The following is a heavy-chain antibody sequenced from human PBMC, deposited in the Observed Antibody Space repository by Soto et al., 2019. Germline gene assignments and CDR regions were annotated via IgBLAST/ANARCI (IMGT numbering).Heavy chain of an antibody. CDR3: AKEACIGGYCYARGGHYNALDV. CDR2: ISYDGDNA. CDR1: GFNFNNYA. V-gene: IGHV3-30*18. Sequence: QVQLVESGGGVVQPGRSLRLSCAASGFNFNNYAMHWVRQAPGKGLEWVAVISYDGDNAYYAASVTGRFTISRDNSRNTLYLQMNSLRPEDSAVYFCAKEACIGGYCYARGGHYNALDVWSQGTTVTVAS. D-gene: IGHD2-15*01. J-gene: IGHJ6*02.